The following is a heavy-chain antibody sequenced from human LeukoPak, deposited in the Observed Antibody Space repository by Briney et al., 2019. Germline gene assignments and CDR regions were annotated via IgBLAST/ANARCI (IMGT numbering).Heavy chain of an antibody. J-gene: IGHJ2*01. CDR2: IYTSGST. D-gene: IGHD3-10*01. CDR3: ARDGAYYFGLGSRSSRKWHFDL. CDR1: GGSISGSY. V-gene: IGHV4-4*07. Sequence: PSETLSLTCTVSGGSISGSYWSWIRQPAGEGLEWVGRIYTSGSTNYNPSLKSRVTMSVGTSKNQFSLKLSSVTAADTAVYYCARDGAYYFGLGSRSSRKWHFDLWGRGTLVTFSS.